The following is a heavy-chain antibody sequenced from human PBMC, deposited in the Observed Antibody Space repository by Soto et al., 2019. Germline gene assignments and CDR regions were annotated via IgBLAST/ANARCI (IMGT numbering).Heavy chain of an antibody. CDR1: GCTFSSYA. CDR3: HTFCTSHCGDDAFDS. Sequence: PGGSLRLSWAASGCTFSSYAMSWVRQAPGKGLEWVSAISGSGGSTYYADSVKGRFTISRDNSKNTLYLQMNSLRAEDTAVYYSHTFCTSHCGDDAFDSWGQGTMVTVSS. J-gene: IGHJ3*02. CDR2: ISGSGGST. V-gene: IGHV3-23*01. D-gene: IGHD2-2*01.